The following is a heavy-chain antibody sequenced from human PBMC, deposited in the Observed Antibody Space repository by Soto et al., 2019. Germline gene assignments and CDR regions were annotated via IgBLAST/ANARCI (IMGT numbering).Heavy chain of an antibody. V-gene: IGHV3-30*18. CDR3: AKLQDSSGYAFDY. CDR2: ISYDGSNK. J-gene: IGHJ4*02. D-gene: IGHD3-22*01. CDR1: GFTFSSYG. Sequence: QVQPVESGGGVVQPGRSLRLSCAASGFTFSSYGMHWVRQAPGKGLEWVAVISYDGSNKYYADSVKGRFTISRDNSKNTLYLQMNSLRAEDTAVYYCAKLQDSSGYAFDYWGQGTLVTVSS.